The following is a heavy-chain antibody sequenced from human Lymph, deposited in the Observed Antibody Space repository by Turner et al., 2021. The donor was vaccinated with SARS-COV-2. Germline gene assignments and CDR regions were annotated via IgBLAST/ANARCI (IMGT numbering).Heavy chain of an antibody. CDR2: IWYDGSNK. CDR1: GFTFSSYG. CDR3: ARDWGVGAAGKAYYYGMDV. J-gene: IGHJ6*02. D-gene: IGHD6-13*01. Sequence: QVQLVESGGGVVQPGMSLRLSCAASGFTFSSYGMHWVRQAPGKGLEWVAVIWYDGSNKYYADSVKGRFTISRDNSKNTLYLQMNSLRAEDTAVYYWARDWGVGAAGKAYYYGMDVWGQGTTVTVSS. V-gene: IGHV3-33*01.